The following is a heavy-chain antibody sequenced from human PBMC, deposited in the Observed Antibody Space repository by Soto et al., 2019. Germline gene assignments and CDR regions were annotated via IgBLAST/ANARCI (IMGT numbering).Heavy chain of an antibody. Sequence: QVQLVQSGAVVTKPGASVKVSCKASGYTFTSYYMHWVRQAPGQRLEYMGIIHPNGGTTHYAQKFQGRVTMTRDTSTSTLYMELSSLRSEDTAMYYCAAYTSGWPTPWNWGQGTLVTVSS. D-gene: IGHD6-19*01. CDR1: GYTFTSYY. V-gene: IGHV1-46*01. CDR2: IHPNGGTT. J-gene: IGHJ4*02. CDR3: AAYTSGWPTPWN.